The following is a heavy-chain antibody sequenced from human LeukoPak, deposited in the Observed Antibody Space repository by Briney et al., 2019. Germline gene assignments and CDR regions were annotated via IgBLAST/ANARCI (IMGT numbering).Heavy chain of an antibody. CDR3: ARWPTKYCGGDCYSRHFDY. CDR2: FDPEDGET. D-gene: IGHD2-21*02. V-gene: IGHV1-24*01. J-gene: IGHJ4*02. Sequence: ASVKVSCKVSGYTLTELSMHWVRQAPGKGLEWMGGFDPEDGETIYAQKFQGRVTMTEDTSTDTAYMELSSLRSEDTAVYYCARWPTKYCGGDCYSRHFDYWGQGTLVTVSS. CDR1: GYTLTELS.